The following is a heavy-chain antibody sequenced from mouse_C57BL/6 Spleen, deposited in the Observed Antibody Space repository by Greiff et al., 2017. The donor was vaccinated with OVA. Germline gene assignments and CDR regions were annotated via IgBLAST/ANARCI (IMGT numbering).Heavy chain of an antibody. J-gene: IGHJ3*01. CDR1: GFSFNTYA. CDR3: VKGLLTGTY. V-gene: IGHV10-1*01. CDR2: IRSKSNNYAT. D-gene: IGHD2-3*01. Sequence: DVMLVESGGGLVQPKGSLKLSCAASGFSFNTYAMNWVRQAPGKGLEWVARIRSKSNNYATYYADSVKDRFTISRDDSESMLYLQMNNLKTEDTAMYYCVKGLLTGTYWGQGTLVTVSA.